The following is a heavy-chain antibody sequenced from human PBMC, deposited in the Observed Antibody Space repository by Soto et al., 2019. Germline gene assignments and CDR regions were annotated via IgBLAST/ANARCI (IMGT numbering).Heavy chain of an antibody. J-gene: IGHJ4*02. V-gene: IGHV3-30*18. CDR3: AKDRPYHGSY. D-gene: IGHD1-26*01. Sequence: QVQLVESGGGVVQPGRSLRLSCAASGFTFSDYGMHWVRQAPGKGLEWVTVISSDGNIKYYAESVEGRFTISRDNSKNTLYLQMNGLRADDTAVYYCAKDRPYHGSYWGQGTLVTVSS. CDR2: ISSDGNIK. CDR1: GFTFSDYG.